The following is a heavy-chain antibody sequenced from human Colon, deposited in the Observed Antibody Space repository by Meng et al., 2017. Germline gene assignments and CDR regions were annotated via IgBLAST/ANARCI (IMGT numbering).Heavy chain of an antibody. CDR2: FYESEDT. CDR1: GGSMSGSY. Sequence: SETLSLTCTVSGGSMSGSYWSWIRQPPGKGLEWIAYFYESEDTSYNPSLKSRVTISLDMSRNQFSLRLSSVTAADTAIYYCARHPRVAPSQNYNFDYWGQGSLVTVSS. J-gene: IGHJ4*02. CDR3: ARHPRVAPSQNYNFDY. D-gene: IGHD1-7*01. V-gene: IGHV4-59*01.